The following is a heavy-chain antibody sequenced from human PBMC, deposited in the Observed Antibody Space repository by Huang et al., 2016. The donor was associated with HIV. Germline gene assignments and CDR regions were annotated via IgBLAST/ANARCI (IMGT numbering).Heavy chain of an antibody. D-gene: IGHD3-9*01. CDR2: FYPESGET. J-gene: IGHJ4*02. CDR1: EYTLTELS. V-gene: IGHV1-24*01. Sequence: QVQLVQSRAEVKKPGASVKVSCKVSEYTLTELSIHWLRQPPGKGLEWMGGFYPESGETSYPQKFQGRVTMTDDTSTETAFMELSGLRPEDTAVYYCATGFDVFFDFWGQGTLVTVSS. CDR3: ATGFDVFFDF.